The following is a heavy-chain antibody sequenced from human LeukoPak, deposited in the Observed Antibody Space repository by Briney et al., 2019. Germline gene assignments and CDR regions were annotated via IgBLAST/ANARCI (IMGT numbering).Heavy chain of an antibody. V-gene: IGHV3-21*01. CDR3: AREDYSSGNPTIDT. Sequence: GGSLRLSCAASGFTFSRYAMKWVRQAPGKGLEWVSCIGSSGSYMYYADSVKGRFTISRDNAKNSLYLQMDSLRAEDAAVSYCAREDYSSGNPTIDTWGQGTLVTVSS. D-gene: IGHD3-10*01. CDR2: IGSSGSYM. J-gene: IGHJ5*02. CDR1: GFTFSRYA.